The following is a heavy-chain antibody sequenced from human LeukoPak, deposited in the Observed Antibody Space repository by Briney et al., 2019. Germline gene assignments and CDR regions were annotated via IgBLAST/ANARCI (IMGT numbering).Heavy chain of an antibody. CDR1: GFTFFSYT. V-gene: IGHV3-7*01. D-gene: IGHD1-26*01. Sequence: GGSLRLSCAASGFTFFSYTMNWVRQAPGKGLEWVANIKQDGSEIYYVDSVRGRFTISRDNAKNSLYLQMNSLRAEDTAVYYCARPSLNTGSYFDYWGQGILVSVSS. CDR2: IKQDGSEI. CDR3: ARPSLNTGSYFDY. J-gene: IGHJ4*02.